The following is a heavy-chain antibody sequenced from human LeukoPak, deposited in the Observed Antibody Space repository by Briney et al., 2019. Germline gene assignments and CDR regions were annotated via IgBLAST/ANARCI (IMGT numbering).Heavy chain of an antibody. V-gene: IGHV3-30*14. J-gene: IGHJ6*02. D-gene: IGHD4-17*01. Sequence: GGSLRLSCAASGFTFSSYAMHWVRQAPGKGLEWVAVISYDGSNKYYADSVKGRFSISRDSSKNTLFLQMNSLRAEDTAVYYCARGILRYGVYYYGMDVWGQGTTVTVSS. CDR2: ISYDGSNK. CDR3: ARGILRYGVYYYGMDV. CDR1: GFTFSSYA.